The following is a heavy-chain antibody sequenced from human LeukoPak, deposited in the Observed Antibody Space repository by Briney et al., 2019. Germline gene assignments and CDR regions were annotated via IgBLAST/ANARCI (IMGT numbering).Heavy chain of an antibody. J-gene: IGHJ4*02. CDR1: GFTFSSYG. Sequence: GRSLRLSCAASGFTFSSYGMHWVRQAPGKGLEWVAVISYDGSNKYYADSVKGRFTISRDNSKNTLYLQMNSLRAEDTAVYYCAKDVDPFGSGSYAEGFDYWGQGTLVTVSS. V-gene: IGHV3-30*18. CDR3: AKDVDPFGSGSYAEGFDY. CDR2: ISYDGSNK. D-gene: IGHD3-10*01.